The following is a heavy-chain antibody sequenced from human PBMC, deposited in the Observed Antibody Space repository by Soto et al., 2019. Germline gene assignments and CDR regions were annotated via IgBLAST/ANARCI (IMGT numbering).Heavy chain of an antibody. CDR1: GGSISSYY. J-gene: IGHJ5*02. V-gene: IGHV4-59*01. D-gene: IGHD2-21*01. CDR3: ARAFLLKFDT. CDR2: IYYSGST. Sequence: SSETLSLTCTVSGGSISSYYWSWIRQPPGKGLEWIGYIYYSGSTNYNPSLKSRVTISVDTSKNQFSLKLSSVTAADTAVYYCARAFLLKFDTWGQGTLVTVSS.